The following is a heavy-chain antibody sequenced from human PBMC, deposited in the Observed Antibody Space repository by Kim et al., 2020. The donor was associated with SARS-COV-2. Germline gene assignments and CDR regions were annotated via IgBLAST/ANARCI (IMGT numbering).Heavy chain of an antibody. CDR3: ALDPRPIVVVPAAPNWFDP. CDR1: GYTFTGYY. CDR2: INPNSGGT. J-gene: IGHJ5*02. D-gene: IGHD2-2*01. V-gene: IGHV1-2*02. Sequence: ASVKVSCKASGYTFTGYYMHWVRQAPGQGLEWMGWINPNSGGTNYAQKFQGRVTMTRDTSISTAYMELSRLRSDDTAVYYCALDPRPIVVVPAAPNWFDPWGQGTLVTVSS.